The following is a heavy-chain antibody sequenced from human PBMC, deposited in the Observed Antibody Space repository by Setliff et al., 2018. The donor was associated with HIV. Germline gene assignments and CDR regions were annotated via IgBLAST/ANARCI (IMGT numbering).Heavy chain of an antibody. CDR3: ARGRYRSRWYASDHYYIDV. Sequence: SETLSLTCIVSGGSISSSSYYWGWIRQPPGKGLEWIGTVYYSGSTYYNPSLKSRVTISVDTSKNQFSLKLRSVTAADTALYYCARGRYRSRWYASDHYYIDVWGKGTTVTVSS. D-gene: IGHD6-13*01. CDR2: VYYSGST. J-gene: IGHJ6*03. CDR1: GGSISSSSYY. V-gene: IGHV4-39*01.